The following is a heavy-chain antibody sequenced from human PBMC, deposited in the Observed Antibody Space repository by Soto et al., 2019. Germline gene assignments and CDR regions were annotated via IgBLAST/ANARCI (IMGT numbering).Heavy chain of an antibody. CDR2: ISGSGGTT. D-gene: IGHD5-12*01. CDR1: GFTFSRYA. V-gene: IGHV3-23*01. CDR3: AKRIYSGYSPPDY. J-gene: IGHJ4*02. Sequence: PGGSLRLSCAASGFTFSRYAMSWVRQAPGKGLEWVSAISGSGGTTYYADSVKGRFTISRDNSRNTLYLQMNSLRAEDTAVYYCAKRIYSGYSPPDYWGQRTLVTLS.